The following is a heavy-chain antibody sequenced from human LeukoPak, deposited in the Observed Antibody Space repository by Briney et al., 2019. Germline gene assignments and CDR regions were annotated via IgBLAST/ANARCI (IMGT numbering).Heavy chain of an antibody. CDR1: GFTVSSNY. J-gene: IGHJ4*02. V-gene: IGHV3-53*01. CDR3: ARDVYDSSGYYSGY. CDR2: IYSGGST. D-gene: IGHD3-22*01. Sequence: PGGSLRLSCAPSGFTVSSNYMSWVRQAPGKGLEWVSVIYSGGSTHYAASVLGRFTIHRDNSKNTLYLQMNILRGEDTAVYYCARDVYDSSGYYSGYWGQGTLVTVSS.